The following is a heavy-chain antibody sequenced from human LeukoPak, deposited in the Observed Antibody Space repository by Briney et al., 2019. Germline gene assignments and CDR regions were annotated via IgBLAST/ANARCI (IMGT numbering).Heavy chain of an antibody. CDR1: GGSISSGDYY. D-gene: IGHD3-22*01. CDR2: IYYSGST. CDR3: AREYYYDSSDKA. J-gene: IGHJ4*02. Sequence: TSETLSLTCTVSGGSISSGDYYWRWIRQPPGKGLEWIGYIYYSGSTYYNPSLKSRVTISVDTSKNQFSLKLSSVTAADTAVYYCAREYYYDSSDKAWGQGTLVTVSS. V-gene: IGHV4-30-4*01.